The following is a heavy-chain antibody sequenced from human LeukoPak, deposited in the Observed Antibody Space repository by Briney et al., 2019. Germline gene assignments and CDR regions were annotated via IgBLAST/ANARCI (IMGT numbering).Heavy chain of an antibody. V-gene: IGHV4-30-2*01. D-gene: IGHD7-27*01. Sequence: SETLSLTCTVSGGSISSGGYYWSWIRQPPGKGLEWIGYIYHSGSTYYNPSLKSRVTISVDRSKNQFSLKLSSVTAADMAVYYCARRGPSGDWYFDLWGRGTLVTVSS. J-gene: IGHJ2*01. CDR3: ARRGPSGDWYFDL. CDR1: GGSISSGGYY. CDR2: IYHSGST.